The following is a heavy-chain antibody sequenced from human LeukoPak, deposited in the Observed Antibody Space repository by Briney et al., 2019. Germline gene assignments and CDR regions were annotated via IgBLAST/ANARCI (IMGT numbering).Heavy chain of an antibody. V-gene: IGHV3-7*01. CDR2: IKQDGNEK. CDR1: GFTFSRYC. Sequence: GASLRLSCAASGFTFSRYCMSWVRQAPGKGLEWLATIKQDGNEKFYVDSVKGRFTISRDNAKNSLYLQMSSLRAEDTAIYYCARDGPDYGDFNWFAPWGQGTLVTVSS. D-gene: IGHD4-17*01. CDR3: ARDGPDYGDFNWFAP. J-gene: IGHJ5*02.